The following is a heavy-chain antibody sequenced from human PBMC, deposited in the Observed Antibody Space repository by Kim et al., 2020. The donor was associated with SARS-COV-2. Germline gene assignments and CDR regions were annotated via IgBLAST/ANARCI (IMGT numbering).Heavy chain of an antibody. CDR1: GGTFSSYA. Sequence: SVKVSCKASGGTFSSYAISWVRQAPGQGLEWMGRIIPILGIANYAQKFQGRVTITADKSTSTAYMELSSLRSEDTAVYYCASRIETTIRRRYYFDYWGQGTLVTVSS. CDR2: IIPILGIA. V-gene: IGHV1-69*04. D-gene: IGHD3-9*01. CDR3: ASRIETTIRRRYYFDY. J-gene: IGHJ4*02.